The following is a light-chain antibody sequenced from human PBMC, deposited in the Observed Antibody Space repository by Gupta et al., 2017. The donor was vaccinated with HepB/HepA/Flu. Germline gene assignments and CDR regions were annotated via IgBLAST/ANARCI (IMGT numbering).Light chain of an antibody. CDR2: AAS. CDR3: QQSYRTPLA. Sequence: DIQLTQSPSSLSASVGARVTITCLASQSISSYLNWYQQKPGKAPKLLIYAASSLQSGVPSRCSGSGSGTDFTLTSSSLEPEDGATYYCQQSYRTPLAFGGGTKVEIK. CDR1: QSISSY. V-gene: IGKV1-39*01. J-gene: IGKJ4*01.